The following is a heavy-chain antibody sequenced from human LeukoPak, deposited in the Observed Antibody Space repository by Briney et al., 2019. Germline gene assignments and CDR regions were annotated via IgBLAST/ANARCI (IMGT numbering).Heavy chain of an antibody. CDR1: GFTFSSYA. CDR3: ASGEKWANLWSLAS. D-gene: IGHD1-26*01. J-gene: IGHJ4*02. CDR2: KSFDGDNE. V-gene: IGHV3-30-3*01. Sequence: PGGSLRLSCEASGFTFSSYAIHWVRQAPGKGLEWVALKSFDGDNEYYADSVKGRFSITRTDSENRLYLRMSSLRPEDTAVYYCASGEKWANLWSLASWGQGTLVIVSS.